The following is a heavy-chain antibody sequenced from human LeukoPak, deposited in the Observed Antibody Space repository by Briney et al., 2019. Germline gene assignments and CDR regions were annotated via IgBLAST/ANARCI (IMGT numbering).Heavy chain of an antibody. J-gene: IGHJ4*02. V-gene: IGHV3-11*04. Sequence: GGSLRLSCAASGFTFSDYYMSWIRQAPGKGLEWVSYISSSGSTIYYADSVKGRFTISRDNAKNSLYLQMNSLRAEDTAVYYCARASLGYCSSTSCSTSEDYWGQGTLVTVSS. CDR3: ARASLGYCSSTSCSTSEDY. CDR1: GFTFSDYY. D-gene: IGHD2-2*02. CDR2: ISSSGSTI.